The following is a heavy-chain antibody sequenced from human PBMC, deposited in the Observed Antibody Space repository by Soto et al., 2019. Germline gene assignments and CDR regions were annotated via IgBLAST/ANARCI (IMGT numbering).Heavy chain of an antibody. D-gene: IGHD5-18*01. V-gene: IGHV4-31*03. J-gene: IGHJ3*02. CDR3: GRGTAMFPNDALDI. CDR2: IYYSGST. CDR1: GGSISSGGYY. Sequence: QVQLQESGPGLVKPSQTLSLTCTVSGGSISSGGYYWSWIRQHPGKGLEWIGYIYYSGSTYYNPSLRWRVTIPVDTSKNQFPRRLSSVTAAARAVYYGGRGTAMFPNDALDIGGQGTMVPVSS.